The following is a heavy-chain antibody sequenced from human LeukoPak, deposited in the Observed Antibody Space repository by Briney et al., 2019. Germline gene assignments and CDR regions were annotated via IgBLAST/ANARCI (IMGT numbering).Heavy chain of an antibody. V-gene: IGHV3-21*01. CDR1: GFTFSSYS. CDR3: ARGLYCSSTSCYYYYYYMDV. D-gene: IGHD2-2*01. CDR2: ISSSSSYI. Sequence: GGSLRLSCAASGFTFSSYSMNWVRQAPGKGLEWVSSISSSSSYIYYADSVKGRFTISRDNAKNSLYLQMNSLRAEDTAVYYCARGLYCSSTSCYYYYYYMDVWGKGTTVTVSS. J-gene: IGHJ6*03.